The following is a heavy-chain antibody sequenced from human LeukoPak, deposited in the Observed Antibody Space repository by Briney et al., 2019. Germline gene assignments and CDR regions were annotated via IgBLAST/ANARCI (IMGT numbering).Heavy chain of an antibody. Sequence: SSETLSLTCIVSGGSISSYYWSWIRQPPGKGLEWIGYIYYSGSTNYNPSLKSRVTISVDTSKNQFSLKLSSVTAADTAVYYCASWRAKSSGYLQWGQGTLVTVSS. V-gene: IGHV4-59*08. D-gene: IGHD3-22*01. CDR3: ASWRAKSSGYLQ. CDR1: GGSISSYY. CDR2: IYYSGST. J-gene: IGHJ4*02.